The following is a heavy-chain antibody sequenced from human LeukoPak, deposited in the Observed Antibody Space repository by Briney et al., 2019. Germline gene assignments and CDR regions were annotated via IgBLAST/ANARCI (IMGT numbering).Heavy chain of an antibody. CDR3: ASPPLSIAAAGALVY. Sequence: SETLSLTCAVYGGSFSGYYWSWIRQPPGKGLEWIGEINHSGGTNYNPSLKSRVTISVDTSKNQFSLKLSSVTAADTAVYYCASPPLSIAAAGALVYWGQGTLVTVSS. D-gene: IGHD6-13*01. J-gene: IGHJ4*02. V-gene: IGHV4-34*01. CDR2: INHSGGT. CDR1: GGSFSGYY.